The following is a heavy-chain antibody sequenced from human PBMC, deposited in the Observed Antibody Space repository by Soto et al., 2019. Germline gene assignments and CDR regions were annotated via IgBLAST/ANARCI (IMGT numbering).Heavy chain of an antibody. Sequence: EVQLVESGGGLVKPGGSLRLSCAASGFTFSSYSMNWVRQAPGKGLEWVSSISSSSSYIYYADSVKGRFTISRDNAKNSLSLQMSCLRAEDTAVYYWARDRGGDYGGNFCDAFDIWGQGTMVTVSS. J-gene: IGHJ3*02. CDR2: ISSSSSYI. V-gene: IGHV3-21*01. CDR1: GFTFSSYS. D-gene: IGHD2-21*02. CDR3: ARDRGGDYGGNFCDAFDI.